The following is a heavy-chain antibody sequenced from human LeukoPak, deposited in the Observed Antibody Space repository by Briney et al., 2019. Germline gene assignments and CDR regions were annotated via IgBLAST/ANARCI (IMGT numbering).Heavy chain of an antibody. V-gene: IGHV3-23*01. J-gene: IGHJ4*02. Sequence: GSLRLSCAASGITFSSYAMNWVRQAPGKGLEWVSGISGSGGSTYYADSVKGRFTISRDNSKNTLYLQMNSLRAEDTAVYYCAKDRSAARVGATPTYYFDYWGQGTLVTVSS. CDR1: GITFSSYA. CDR2: ISGSGGST. D-gene: IGHD1-26*01. CDR3: AKDRSAARVGATPTYYFDY.